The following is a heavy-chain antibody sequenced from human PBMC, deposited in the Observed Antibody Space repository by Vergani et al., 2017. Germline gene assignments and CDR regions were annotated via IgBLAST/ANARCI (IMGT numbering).Heavy chain of an antibody. V-gene: IGHV1-2*02. D-gene: IGHD2-2*01. Sequence: QVQLVQSGAEVKKPGASVKVSFKASGYTLTGYYMHWVRQAPGQGLEWMGWINPNSGGTNSAQKFQGRVTITRETSISTAYMELSRLRSDDTAVYYCARVIRNIVVVPAANSMGLDYWGEGTLVTVSS. CDR2: INPNSGGT. J-gene: IGHJ4*02. CDR1: GYTLTGYY. CDR3: ARVIRNIVVVPAANSMGLDY.